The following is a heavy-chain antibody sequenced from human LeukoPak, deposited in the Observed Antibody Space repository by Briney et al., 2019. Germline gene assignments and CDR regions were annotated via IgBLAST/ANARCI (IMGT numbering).Heavy chain of an antibody. D-gene: IGHD1-7*01. V-gene: IGHV4-39*01. CDR2: FYYSGFT. CDR1: DDSISRSSYY. Sequence: PSETLSLTCSVSDDSISRSSYYWGWIRQPPGKGLEWIGTFYYSGFTYYNPSLKNRVTISVDTSKNQFSLKLSSVTAADTAVYYCARLGGNYSPYWGQGALVTVSS. J-gene: IGHJ4*02. CDR3: ARLGGNYSPY.